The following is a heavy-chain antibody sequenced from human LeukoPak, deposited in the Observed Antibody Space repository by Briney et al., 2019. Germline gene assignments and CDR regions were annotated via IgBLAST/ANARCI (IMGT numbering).Heavy chain of an antibody. CDR1: GYTLTELS. D-gene: IGHD3-10*01. CDR2: FDPEDGET. Sequence: GASVKVSCKVSGYTLTELSMHWVRQAPGTGLEWMGGFDPEDGETIYAQKFQGRVTMTEDTSTDTAYMELSSLRSEDTAVYYCAVDYYGSGSYYLPPFDYWGQGTLVTVSS. CDR3: AVDYYGSGSYYLPPFDY. J-gene: IGHJ4*02. V-gene: IGHV1-24*01.